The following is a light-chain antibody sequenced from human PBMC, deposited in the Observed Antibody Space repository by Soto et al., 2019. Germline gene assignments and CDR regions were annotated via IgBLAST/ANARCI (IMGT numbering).Light chain of an antibody. J-gene: IGKJ4*01. V-gene: IGKV1-5*03. CDR2: TAS. CDR1: QSISYG. CDR3: QQYDGYSGLT. Sequence: DIQLTQSPSTLSASVGDRVTITCRASQSISYGLAWYQQKAGKAPKLLIYTASNLNSGVPSRFSGSGSGTEFTLTISSLQPDEFATYHCQQYDGYSGLTFGGGTKVEIK.